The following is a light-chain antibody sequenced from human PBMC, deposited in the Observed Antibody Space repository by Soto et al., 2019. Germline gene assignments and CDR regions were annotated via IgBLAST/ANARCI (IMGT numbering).Light chain of an antibody. CDR1: QSLLDSNGYNC. V-gene: IGKV2-28*01. Sequence: DIVMTQSPLSLPVTPGEPASISCRSSQSLLDSNGYNCLEWYLQKPGQSPQLLIYLGSNRASGVPDRFRGSGSGTDFTLKISRVEAEDVGVYYCMQSLHTPLTFGQRTKMEIK. CDR3: MQSLHTPLT. J-gene: IGKJ1*01. CDR2: LGS.